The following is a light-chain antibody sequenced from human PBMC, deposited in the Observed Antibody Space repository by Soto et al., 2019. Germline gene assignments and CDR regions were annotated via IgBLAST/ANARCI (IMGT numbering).Light chain of an antibody. Sequence: QPVLTQPASVSGSPGQSITISCTGTSSDVGGYNYVSWYQQQPGKAPKLMIYDVSNRPSGVSNRFSGSKSGNTASLTISGLQAEDEADYYCSSYTSSAYVVFGGGTQLTVL. CDR1: SSDVGGYNY. V-gene: IGLV2-14*01. J-gene: IGLJ2*01. CDR3: SSYTSSAYVV. CDR2: DVS.